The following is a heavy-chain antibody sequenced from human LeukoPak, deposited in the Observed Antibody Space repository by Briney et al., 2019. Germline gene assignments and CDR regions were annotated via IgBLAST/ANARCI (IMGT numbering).Heavy chain of an antibody. CDR2: ISGSGGST. CDR3: AKVVLGGDWPAPFDY. Sequence: GTLRLSCAASGFTFSSYGMSWVRQAPGKGLEWVSAISGSGGSTYYADSVKGRFTISRDNSKNTLYLQMNSLRAEDTAVYYCAKVVLGGDWPAPFDYWGQGTLVTVSS. V-gene: IGHV3-23*01. J-gene: IGHJ4*02. CDR1: GFTFSSYG. D-gene: IGHD2-21*02.